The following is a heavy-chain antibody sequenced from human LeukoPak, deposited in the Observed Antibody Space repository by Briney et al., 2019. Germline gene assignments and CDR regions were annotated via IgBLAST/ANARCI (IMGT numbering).Heavy chain of an antibody. CDR1: GGSISSSSYY. D-gene: IGHD3-10*01. CDR2: IYYSGST. V-gene: IGHV4-39*02. J-gene: IGHJ4*02. Sequence: SETLSLTCTVSGGSISSSSYYWGWIRQPPGKGLEWIGSIYYSGSTYYNPSLKSRVTISVDTSNNQFSLRLSSVTAADTAVYYCARDVLVRGVFGYWGQGTLVTVSS. CDR3: ARDVLVRGVFGY.